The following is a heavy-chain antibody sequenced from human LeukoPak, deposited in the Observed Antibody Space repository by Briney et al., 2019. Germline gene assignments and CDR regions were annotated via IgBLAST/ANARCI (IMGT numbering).Heavy chain of an antibody. Sequence: PGESLQISCKGSGYSFTSYWIGWVRQMPGKGLEWMGIIYPGDSDPRYSPSFQGQVTSSAAKSISTPYLQWSILKASDTAMYYCASLRKPQTNKYYSDYWGQGTLVTVSS. J-gene: IGHJ4*02. CDR1: GYSFTSYW. CDR2: IYPGDSDP. CDR3: ASLRKPQTNKYYSDY. V-gene: IGHV5-51*01.